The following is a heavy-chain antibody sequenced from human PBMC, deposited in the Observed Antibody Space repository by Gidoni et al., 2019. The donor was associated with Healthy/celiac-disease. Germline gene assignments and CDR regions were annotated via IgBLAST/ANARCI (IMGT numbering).Heavy chain of an antibody. J-gene: IGHJ4*02. V-gene: IGHV3-33*01. CDR1: GFTFSSYG. D-gene: IGHD3-22*01. Sequence: QVQLVESGGGVVQPGRSLRLSCAASGFTFSSYGMHWVRQAPGKGLEWVAVIWYDGSNKYYADSVKGRFTISRDNSKNTLYLQMNSLRAEDTAVYYCARGDYYDSSGVYYWGQGTLVTVSS. CDR3: ARGDYYDSSGVYY. CDR2: IWYDGSNK.